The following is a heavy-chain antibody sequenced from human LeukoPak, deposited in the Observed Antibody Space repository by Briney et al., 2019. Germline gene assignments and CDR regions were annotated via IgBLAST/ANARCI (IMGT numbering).Heavy chain of an antibody. V-gene: IGHV3-11*06. CDR3: VRAQGIRYFDWLSYFDY. Sequence: GGSLRLSRAASGFTFSDYYMSWIRQAPGKGLEWVSYISSSSSYTNYADSVKGRFTISRDNAKNSLYLQMNSLRAEDTAVYYCVRAQGIRYFDWLSYFDYWGQGTLVTVSS. J-gene: IGHJ4*02. CDR2: ISSSSSYT. CDR1: GFTFSDYY. D-gene: IGHD3-9*01.